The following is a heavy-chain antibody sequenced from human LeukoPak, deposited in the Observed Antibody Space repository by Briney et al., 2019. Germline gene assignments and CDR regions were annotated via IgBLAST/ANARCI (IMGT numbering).Heavy chain of an antibody. CDR2: IVPGFDST. CDR3: ARTPYDYVWGSYRYTGIMDY. D-gene: IGHD3-16*02. CDR1: GGTFSNYA. V-gene: IGHV1-69*13. J-gene: IGHJ4*02. Sequence: ASVKVSCKASGGTFSNYAIVWVRQAPGQGLEWMGGIVPGFDSTDYAEKFQDRVTITADESTSTAYMELSSLRSEDTAVYYCARTPYDYVWGSYRYTGIMDYWGQGTLVTVSS.